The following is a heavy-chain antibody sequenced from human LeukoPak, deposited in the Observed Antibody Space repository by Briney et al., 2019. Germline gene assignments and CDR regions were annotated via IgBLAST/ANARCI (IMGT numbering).Heavy chain of an antibody. D-gene: IGHD3-16*02. Sequence: PGGSLRLSCGGSGFTFSRYPIHWVRQIPGKGLQWVAVVSYEGIHKFYADSVKGRFTISRDNSKNMVFLQMSSLKVDDSALYYCVRDRFTDTYLDSSDVWGQGVRVIVSS. CDR1: GFTFSRYP. CDR2: VSYEGIHK. V-gene: IGHV3-30*04. CDR3: VRDRFTDTYLDSSDV. J-gene: IGHJ3*01.